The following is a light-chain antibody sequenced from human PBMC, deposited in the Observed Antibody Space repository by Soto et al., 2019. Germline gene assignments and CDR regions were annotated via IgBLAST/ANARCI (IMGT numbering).Light chain of an antibody. J-gene: IGLJ2*01. CDR1: SGNIASNF. CDR2: EDK. Sequence: NFMLTQPHSVSESPGKTVTISCTRSSGNIASNFVQWFQQRPGSSPITVIYEDKQRPSEVPDRFSGSIDTSSNSASLTISGLQTDDEADYYCQSYDGIIQVFDGGTKLTVL. V-gene: IGLV6-57*01. CDR3: QSYDGIIQV.